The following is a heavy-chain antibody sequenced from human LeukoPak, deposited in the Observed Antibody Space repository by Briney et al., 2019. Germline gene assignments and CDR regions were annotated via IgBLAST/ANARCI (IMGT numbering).Heavy chain of an antibody. V-gene: IGHV4-39*01. CDR1: GGSISSSSYY. CDR3: ARRGYSGYGMGDYFDY. D-gene: IGHD5-12*01. J-gene: IGHJ4*02. CDR2: IYYSGST. Sequence: SETLSLTCTVSGGSISSSSYYWGWIRQPPGKGLEWIGSIYYSGSTYYNPSLKSRVTLSVETSKNQFSLKLSSGAAADTAVYYCARRGYSGYGMGDYFDYWVQGTLVTVSS.